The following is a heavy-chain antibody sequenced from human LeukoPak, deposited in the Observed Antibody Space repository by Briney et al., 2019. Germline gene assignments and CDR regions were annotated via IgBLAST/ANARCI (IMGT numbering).Heavy chain of an antibody. D-gene: IGHD3-9*01. Sequence: SLKVSCKASGGTFSSYAISWVRQAPGQGLEWMGRIIPIFGTANYAQKFQGRVTITTDESTSTAYMELSSLRSEDTAVYYCARESKPYYDILTGSWRFDPWGQGTLVTVSS. CDR3: ARESKPYYDILTGSWRFDP. CDR1: GGTFSSYA. CDR2: IIPIFGTA. J-gene: IGHJ5*02. V-gene: IGHV1-69*05.